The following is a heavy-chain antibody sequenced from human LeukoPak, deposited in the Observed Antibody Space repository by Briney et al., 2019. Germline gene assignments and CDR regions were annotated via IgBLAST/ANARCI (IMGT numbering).Heavy chain of an antibody. Sequence: PGGSLRLSCAASRFTFSTHWMHWVRQAPGKGLVWVSRINPEETTTSYADSVKGRFTISRDNTKNTLYLHMNSLRAEDTAMYYCVNLHYPSESWGQGTLVTVSS. D-gene: IGHD3-10*01. CDR2: INPEETTT. CDR1: RFTFSTHW. J-gene: IGHJ5*02. CDR3: VNLHYPSES. V-gene: IGHV3-74*01.